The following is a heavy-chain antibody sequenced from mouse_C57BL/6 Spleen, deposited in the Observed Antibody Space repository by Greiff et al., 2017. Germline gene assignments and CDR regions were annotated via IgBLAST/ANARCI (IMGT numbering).Heavy chain of an antibody. CDR2: ISDGGSYT. CDR1: GFTFSSYA. Sequence: EVQLVESGGGLVKPGGSLKLSCAASGFTFSSYAMSWVRQTPEKRLEWVATISDGGSYTYYPDNVKGRCTISGDNAKNNLYLQMSHLKSEDTAMYYCARDPMVKGAMDYWGQGTSVTVSS. V-gene: IGHV5-4*01. J-gene: IGHJ4*01. CDR3: ARDPMVKGAMDY. D-gene: IGHD2-2*01.